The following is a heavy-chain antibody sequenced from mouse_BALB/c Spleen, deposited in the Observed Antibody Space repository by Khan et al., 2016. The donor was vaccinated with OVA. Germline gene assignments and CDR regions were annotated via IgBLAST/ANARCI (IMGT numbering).Heavy chain of an antibody. D-gene: IGHD1-1*01. CDR1: GFTFSSFG. V-gene: IGHV5-17*02. Sequence: EVQLVESGGGLVQPGGSRKLSCAASGFTFSSFGMHWVRQALEKGLEWVAYISSGSSTIYYADTVKGRFTISRDNPKNTLFLQMTSLRSEDTAMYYGARGYYGSSYGDAMDYWGQGTSVTVSS. CDR2: ISSGSSTI. J-gene: IGHJ4*01. CDR3: ARGYYGSSYGDAMDY.